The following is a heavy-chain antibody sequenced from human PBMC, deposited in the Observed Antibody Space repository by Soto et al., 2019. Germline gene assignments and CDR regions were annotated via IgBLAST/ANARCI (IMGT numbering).Heavy chain of an antibody. CDR1: GFTFGSYA. CDR3: VRETPDSSSSELDH. J-gene: IGHJ4*02. CDR2: ISYDGSNK. Sequence: QVQLVESGGGVVQPGRSLRLSCAASGFTFGSYAMHWVRQAPGKGLEWVAVISYDGSNKYYADSVKGRFTISRDSSKNKLHLQMNSLRAEDTAVYYCVRETPDSSSSELDHWGQGTLVTVSS. D-gene: IGHD6-6*01. V-gene: IGHV3-30-3*01.